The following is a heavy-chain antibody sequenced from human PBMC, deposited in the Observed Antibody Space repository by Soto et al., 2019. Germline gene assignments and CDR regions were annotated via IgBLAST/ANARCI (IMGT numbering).Heavy chain of an antibody. CDR2: IIPIFGTA. Sequence: QVQLVQSGAEVKKPGSSVKVSCKASGGTFSSYAISWVRQAPGQGLAWMGRIIPIFGTANYAQKFQGRVTITADEYTSTAYMGQCSLRSEDTAVYYCATERVATIDGGETLFDYWGQGTLVTVSS. CDR3: ATERVATIDGGETLFDY. V-gene: IGHV1-69*01. CDR1: GGTFSSYA. J-gene: IGHJ4*02. D-gene: IGHD5-12*01.